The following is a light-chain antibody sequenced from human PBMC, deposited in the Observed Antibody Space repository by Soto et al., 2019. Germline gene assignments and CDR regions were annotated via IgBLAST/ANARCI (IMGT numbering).Light chain of an antibody. J-gene: IGKJ2*01. Sequence: EIVLTQSPGTLSLSPGERATLSCRASQSVSGSYLAWYQQKPGQAPRLLIYGASTRATGIPARFSGSGSGTEFTLTISSLQSEDFAVYYCHQYHNWPPHTFGQGTKVDIK. CDR1: QSVSGSY. CDR3: HQYHNWPPHT. V-gene: IGKV3D-15*01. CDR2: GAS.